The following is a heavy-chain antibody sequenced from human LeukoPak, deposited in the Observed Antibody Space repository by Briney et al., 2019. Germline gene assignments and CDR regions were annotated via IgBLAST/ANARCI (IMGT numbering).Heavy chain of an antibody. D-gene: IGHD3-22*01. V-gene: IGHV4-30-4*01. Sequence: SQTLSLTCTVSGGSISSGDYYWSWIRQPPGKGLEWIGYIYYSGSTYYNPSLKSRVTISVDTSKNQFSLKLSSVTAADTAVYFCARARHFYDSSWGYFQHWGQGTLVTVSS. J-gene: IGHJ1*01. CDR3: ARARHFYDSSWGYFQH. CDR2: IYYSGST. CDR1: GGSISSGDYY.